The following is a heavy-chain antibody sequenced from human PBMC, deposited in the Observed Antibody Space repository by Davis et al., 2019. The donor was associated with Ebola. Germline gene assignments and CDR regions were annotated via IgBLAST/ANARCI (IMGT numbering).Heavy chain of an antibody. CDR3: ARAVTMVLPSGWFDP. J-gene: IGHJ5*02. CDR1: GYTFTRYG. D-gene: IGHD3-10*01. CDR2: ISAYNGNT. V-gene: IGHV1-18*01. Sequence: AASVNVSCKASGYTFTRYGISWVRQAPGQGLEWMGWISAYNGNTNYAQNLQGRVTMTTDTSTSTAYMEVRSLRYDDTAVYYGARAVTMVLPSGWFDPWGQGTLVTVSS.